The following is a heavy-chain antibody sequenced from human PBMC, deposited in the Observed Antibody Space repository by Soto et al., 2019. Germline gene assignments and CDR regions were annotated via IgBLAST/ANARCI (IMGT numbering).Heavy chain of an antibody. J-gene: IGHJ4*02. Sequence: SVKGRFTISRDNAKNSLYLQMNSLSVEDTAVYYCVRDQDSLDYWGQGTLVTVSS. D-gene: IGHD2-15*01. V-gene: IGHV3-48*01. CDR3: VRDQDSLDY.